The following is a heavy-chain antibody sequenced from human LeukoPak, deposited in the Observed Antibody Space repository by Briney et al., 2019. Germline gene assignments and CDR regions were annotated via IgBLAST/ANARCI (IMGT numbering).Heavy chain of an antibody. V-gene: IGHV5-51*01. J-gene: IGHJ5*02. Sequence: GESLKISCKGSGYSINNYWIAWVRQMPGKGLEWMGIIYPADSDIRYSPSFQGQVTISADKSISTAYLQCNSLKASDTAMYYCARQEYCSGASCYTWFDPWGQGTLVTVSS. D-gene: IGHD2-15*01. CDR3: ARQEYCSGASCYTWFDP. CDR2: IYPADSDI. CDR1: GYSINNYW.